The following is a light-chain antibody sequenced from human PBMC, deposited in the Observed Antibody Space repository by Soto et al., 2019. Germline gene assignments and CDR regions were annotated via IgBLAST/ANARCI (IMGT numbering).Light chain of an antibody. Sequence: QLVLTQSSSASASLGSSVKLTCTLSSGHSSYIIAWHQQQPGKAPRYLMKLEGSGSYNKGSGVPDRLSGSSSGADRYLTISNLQSEDEADYYCETWDSNTRVFGTGTKLTVL. V-gene: IGLV4-60*03. J-gene: IGLJ1*01. CDR1: SGHSSYI. CDR3: ETWDSNTRV. CDR2: LEGSGSY.